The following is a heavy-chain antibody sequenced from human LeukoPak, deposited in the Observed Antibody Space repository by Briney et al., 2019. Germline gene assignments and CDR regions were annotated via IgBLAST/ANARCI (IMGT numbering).Heavy chain of an antibody. V-gene: IGHV4-39*01. Sequence: PETLSLTCTVSGGSISSSSYYWGWIRQPPGKGLEWIGSIYYSGSTYYNPSLKSRVTISVDTSKNQFSLKLSSVTAADTAVYYCARRDCGGDYYDDAFDIWGQGTMVTVSS. CDR1: GGSISSSSYY. D-gene: IGHD2-21*02. J-gene: IGHJ3*02. CDR2: IYYSGST. CDR3: ARRDCGGDYYDDAFDI.